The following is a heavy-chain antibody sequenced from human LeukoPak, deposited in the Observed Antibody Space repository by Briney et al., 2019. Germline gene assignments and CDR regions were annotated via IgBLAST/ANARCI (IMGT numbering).Heavy chain of an antibody. CDR2: ISWNSGSI. D-gene: IGHD3-10*01. V-gene: IGHV3-9*01. CDR3: AKSYYYGSGSYHGAFDI. CDR1: GFTFDDYA. J-gene: IGHJ3*02. Sequence: TGGSLRLSCAASGFTFDDYAMHWVRQGPGKGLEWVAGISWNSGSIGYADSVKGQFTISRDSAKNSLYLQMSSLRAEDTALYYCAKSYYYGSGSYHGAFDIWGQGTMVTVSS.